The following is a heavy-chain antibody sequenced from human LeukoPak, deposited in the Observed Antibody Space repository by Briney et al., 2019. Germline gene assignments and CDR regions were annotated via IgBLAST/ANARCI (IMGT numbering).Heavy chain of an antibody. CDR1: GGSISSSSYY. J-gene: IGHJ4*02. V-gene: IGHV4-39*07. D-gene: IGHD3-22*01. CDR3: ASYYYDSSGRFDY. CDR2: INHSGST. Sequence: SETLSLTCTVSGGSISSSSYYWSWIRQPPGKGLEWIGEINHSGSTNYNPSLKSRVTISVDTSKNQFSLKLSSVTAADTAVYYCASYYYDSSGRFDYWGQGTLVTVSS.